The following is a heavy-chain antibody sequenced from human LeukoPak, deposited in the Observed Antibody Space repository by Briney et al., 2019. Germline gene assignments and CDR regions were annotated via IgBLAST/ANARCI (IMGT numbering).Heavy chain of an antibody. J-gene: IGHJ4*02. CDR1: GFTFSNYW. D-gene: IGHD4-17*01. CDR2: INSDGSST. Sequence: GGSLRLSCAASGFTFSNYWMHWVRQAPGKGLVWVSRINSDGSSTTSADSVKGRFTISRDNAKNTLYLQMNSLRAEDTAAYYCAKGGATVIDYWGQGTLVTVS. CDR3: AKGGATVIDY. V-gene: IGHV3-74*01.